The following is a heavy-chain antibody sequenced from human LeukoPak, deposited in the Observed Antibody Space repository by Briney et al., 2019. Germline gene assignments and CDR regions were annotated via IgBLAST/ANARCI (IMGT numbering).Heavy chain of an antibody. CDR3: ARDRGFCTKTSCRPFDY. CDR1: GYTFTGYF. V-gene: IGHV1-2*02. CDR2: INPNSGDT. D-gene: IGHD2-2*01. J-gene: IGHJ4*02. Sequence: ASVKVSCKASGYTFTGYFIHWVRQAPGQGLEWMGWINPNSGDTHSAQSFQGRVTMTRDRSIFTVYMELRGLRSDDTAEYYCARDRGFCTKTSCRPFDYWGQGTLVTVSS.